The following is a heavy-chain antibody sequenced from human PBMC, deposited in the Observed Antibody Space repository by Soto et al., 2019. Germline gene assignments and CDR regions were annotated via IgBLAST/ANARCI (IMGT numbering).Heavy chain of an antibody. CDR2: ISYDGSNK. D-gene: IGHD3-3*01. CDR1: GFTFSSYG. CDR3: AKMFGRPKYYYYGMDV. J-gene: IGHJ6*02. Sequence: GGSLRLSCAASGFTFSSYGMHWVRQAPGKGLEWVAVISYDGSNKYYADSVKGRFTISRDNSKNTLYLQMNSLRAEDTAVYYCAKMFGRPKYYYYGMDVWGQGTTVTVSS. V-gene: IGHV3-30*18.